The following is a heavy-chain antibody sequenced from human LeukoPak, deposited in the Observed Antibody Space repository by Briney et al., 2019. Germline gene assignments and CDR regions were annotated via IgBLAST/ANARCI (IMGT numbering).Heavy chain of an antibody. V-gene: IGHV4-39*01. J-gene: IGHJ5*02. CDR3: ARAIAAAGTARGWFDP. Sequence: PSETLSLTCTVSGGSISSYYWGWIRQPPGKGLEWIGSIYYSGSTYYNPSLKSRVTISVDTSKNQFSLKLSSVTAADTAVYYCARAIAAAGTARGWFDPWGQGTLVTVSS. CDR1: GGSISSYY. D-gene: IGHD6-13*01. CDR2: IYYSGST.